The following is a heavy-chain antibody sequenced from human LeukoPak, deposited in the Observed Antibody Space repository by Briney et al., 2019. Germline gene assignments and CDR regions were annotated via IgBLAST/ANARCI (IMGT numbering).Heavy chain of an antibody. J-gene: IGHJ5*01. CDR3: ARYNQLLPDS. CDR2: IFPRDSHT. V-gene: IGHV5-51*01. D-gene: IGHD2-2*01. CDR1: GYSLNTYL. Sequence: GEYLKISCKCSGYSLNTYLVGWVRQVPRKGLELMWIIFPRDSHTRYRPSFQGQVTISADNSIPTAYLPGSSLLASHTAMYVCARYNQLLPDSWGKGTLVTVSS.